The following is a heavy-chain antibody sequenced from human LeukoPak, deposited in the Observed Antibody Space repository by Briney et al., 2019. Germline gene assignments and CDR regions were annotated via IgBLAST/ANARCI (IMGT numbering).Heavy chain of an antibody. D-gene: IGHD3-3*01. CDR3: ARDGETNDFWSPYVPLVFDY. J-gene: IGHJ4*02. Sequence: ASVKVSCKASGYTFTNYYIHWVRQAPGQGLEWMRGINPNSGGTIYAQKFQGRVTVTRDTSLTTAYMELSRLRSDDTAVYYCARDGETNDFWSPYVPLVFDYWGQGTLVTVSS. CDR2: INPNSGGT. V-gene: IGHV1-2*02. CDR1: GYTFTNYY.